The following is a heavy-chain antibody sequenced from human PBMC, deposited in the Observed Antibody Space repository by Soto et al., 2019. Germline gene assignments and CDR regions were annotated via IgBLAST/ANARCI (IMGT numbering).Heavy chain of an antibody. Sequence: QVQLQQSGPGLVKPAETLSLTCAVSGDSISGYYWAWIRQPPGKRLEWIGYIYSSSGNTDYNPSLNRRATVSIDMSKNQVSLRLRAVTAADTAMYYCARDYSDSSESMDVWGQGTTVTVSS. CDR3: ARDYSDSSESMDV. CDR1: GDSISGYY. J-gene: IGHJ6*02. CDR2: IYSSSGNT. V-gene: IGHV4-59*01. D-gene: IGHD3-22*01.